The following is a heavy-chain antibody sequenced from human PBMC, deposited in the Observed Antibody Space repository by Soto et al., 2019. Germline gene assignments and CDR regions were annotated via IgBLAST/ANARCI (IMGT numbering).Heavy chain of an antibody. CDR1: GFTFSSYG. Sequence: GGSLRLSCAASGFTFSSYGMHWVRQAPGKGLEWVAVISYDGSNKYYADSVKGRFTISRDNSENTLYLQMNSLRAEDTAVYYCANDRGIAVAGTPRDDYYYYGMDVWGQGTTVTVSS. CDR3: ANDRGIAVAGTPRDDYYYYGMDV. CDR2: ISYDGSNK. J-gene: IGHJ6*02. V-gene: IGHV3-30*18. D-gene: IGHD6-19*01.